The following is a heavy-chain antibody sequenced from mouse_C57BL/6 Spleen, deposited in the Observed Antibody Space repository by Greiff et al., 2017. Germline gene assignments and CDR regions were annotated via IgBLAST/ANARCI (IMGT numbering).Heavy chain of an antibody. CDR2: IYPGSGST. V-gene: IGHV1-55*01. J-gene: IGHJ1*03. D-gene: IGHD1-1*01. CDR3: AKNPRYYGSSYGYFDV. Sequence: VQLQQPGAELVKPGASVKMSCKASGYTFTSYWITWVKQRPGKGLEWIGDIYPGSGSTNYNEKVKSKATLTVDPSSSTAYMQRSSLTSEDSAVYYCAKNPRYYGSSYGYFDVWGTGTTGTVSS. CDR1: GYTFTSYW.